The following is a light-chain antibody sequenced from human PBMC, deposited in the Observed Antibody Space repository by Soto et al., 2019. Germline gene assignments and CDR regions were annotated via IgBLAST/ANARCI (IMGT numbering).Light chain of an antibody. CDR3: QQYYNWPLT. CDR2: GTS. J-gene: IGKJ4*01. CDR1: QSLSSN. V-gene: IGKV3-15*01. Sequence: VMSPSPAPPSVHPGERATLSCRASQSLSSNVAWYQQKPGQAPRLLIYGTSTRVTGIPARCSGSGSGTEFTLTISSLQSEDFAVYYCQQYYNWPLTFGGGTKVDIK.